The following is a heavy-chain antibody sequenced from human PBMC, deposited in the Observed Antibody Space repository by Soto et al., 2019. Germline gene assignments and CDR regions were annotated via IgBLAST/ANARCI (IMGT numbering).Heavy chain of an antibody. Sequence: ASVKVSCKASGYTFTDFYMHWVRQAPGQGLEWMGIIRPYSGATNYAQKFQDRVTLTRDTSTSTVYMELSRLGSEDTAVYYCVRGEIWAGETDYWGQGTLVTVSS. J-gene: IGHJ4*02. CDR1: GYTFTDFY. CDR2: IRPYSGAT. D-gene: IGHD7-27*01. CDR3: VRGEIWAGETDY. V-gene: IGHV1-46*01.